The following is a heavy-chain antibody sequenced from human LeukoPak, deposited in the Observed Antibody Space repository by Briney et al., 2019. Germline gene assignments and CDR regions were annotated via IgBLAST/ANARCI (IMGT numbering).Heavy chain of an antibody. CDR1: GFTFSIYS. Sequence: GGSLRLSCEVSGFTFSIYSMNWVRQAPGKGLEWVSYISSASTTIYYADSVKGRFTVSRDNAKNSLYLQMSSLRAEDTAVYFCARDRASYYMDVWGKGTTVTVSS. V-gene: IGHV3-48*01. CDR2: ISSASTTI. D-gene: IGHD3-10*01. CDR3: ARDRASYYMDV. J-gene: IGHJ6*03.